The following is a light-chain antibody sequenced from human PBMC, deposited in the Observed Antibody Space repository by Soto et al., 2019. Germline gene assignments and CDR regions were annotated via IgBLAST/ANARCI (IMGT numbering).Light chain of an antibody. CDR2: DAS. V-gene: IGKV1D-13*01. CDR1: QSISSY. J-gene: IGKJ4*01. CDR3: QQFNNYPLT. Sequence: IPMTQSPSTLSGSVWDRVTITCRASQSISSYLNWYQHKPGKAPKLLIYDASSLESGVPSRFSGSGSGTDFTLTISSLQPEDFATYYCQQFNNYPLTFGGGTKVDIK.